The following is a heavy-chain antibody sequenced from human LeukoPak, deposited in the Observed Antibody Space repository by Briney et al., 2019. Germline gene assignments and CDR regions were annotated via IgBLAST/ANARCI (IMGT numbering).Heavy chain of an antibody. CDR1: GYTFTSYY. CDR2: INPSGGST. CDR3: KMAKEGNAFDI. Sequence: ASVKVSCKASGYTFTSYYMHWVRQAPGQGLEWMGIINPSGGSTSYAQKFQGRVTMTRNTSITTAYMELSSLRSEDTAMYYCKMAKEGNAFDIWGQGTMVIVSS. J-gene: IGHJ3*02. D-gene: IGHD5-24*01. V-gene: IGHV1-46*01.